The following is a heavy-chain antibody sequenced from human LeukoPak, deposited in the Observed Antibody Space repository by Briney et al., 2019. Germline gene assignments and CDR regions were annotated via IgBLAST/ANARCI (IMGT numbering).Heavy chain of an antibody. D-gene: IGHD3-3*01. CDR1: GFTFSDYY. CDR3: AKDQDKRDFWSGYYLSDSFDY. J-gene: IGHJ4*02. CDR2: ISSSGSTI. Sequence: GGSLRLSCAASGFTFSDYYMSWIRQAPGKGLEWVSYISSSGSTIYYADSVKGRFTISRDNSKNTLYLQMNSLRAEDTAVYYCAKDQDKRDFWSGYYLSDSFDYWGQGTLVTVSS. V-gene: IGHV3-11*01.